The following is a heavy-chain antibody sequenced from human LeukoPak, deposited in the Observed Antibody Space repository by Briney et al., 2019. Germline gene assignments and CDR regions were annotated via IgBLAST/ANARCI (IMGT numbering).Heavy chain of an antibody. CDR3: ARGKIVVVVAATLSRWFDP. Sequence: SETLSLTCAVYGGSFSGYYWSWIRQPPGKGLEWIGEISHSGSTNYNPSHKSRVTISVDTSKNQFSLKLSSVTAADTAVYYCARGKIVVVVAATLSRWFDPWGQGTLVTVSS. J-gene: IGHJ5*02. CDR2: ISHSGST. D-gene: IGHD2-15*01. V-gene: IGHV4-34*01. CDR1: GGSFSGYY.